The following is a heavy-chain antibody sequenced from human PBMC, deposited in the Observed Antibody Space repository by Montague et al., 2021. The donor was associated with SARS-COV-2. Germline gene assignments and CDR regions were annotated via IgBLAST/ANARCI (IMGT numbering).Heavy chain of an antibody. CDR1: GFSLSTSGMC. CDR3: ARVSSSWSQDYYYYMDV. D-gene: IGHD6-13*01. Sequence: PALVKPTQTLTLTCTFSGFSLSTSGMCASWIRQPPGKALEWLARIDWDDDKYYSTSLKTRLTISKDTSKNQVVLTMTNMDPVDTATYYCARVSSSWSQDYYYYMDVWGKGTTVTVSS. J-gene: IGHJ6*03. V-gene: IGHV2-70*11. CDR2: IDWDDDK.